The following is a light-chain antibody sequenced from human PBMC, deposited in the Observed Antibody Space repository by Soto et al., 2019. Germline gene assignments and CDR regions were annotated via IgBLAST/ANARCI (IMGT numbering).Light chain of an antibody. Sequence: QSALTQPASVSGSPGQSITISCTGTSSDVGGYNYVSWYQQHPGKAPKLMIYEVSNRPSGVSNRFSGSKSGNTASLTISGLQAEDEADYYCHSYDNNFSGSAVFGGGTKVTVL. CDR1: SSDVGGYNY. V-gene: IGLV2-14*01. CDR2: EVS. CDR3: HSYDNNFSGSAV. J-gene: IGLJ2*01.